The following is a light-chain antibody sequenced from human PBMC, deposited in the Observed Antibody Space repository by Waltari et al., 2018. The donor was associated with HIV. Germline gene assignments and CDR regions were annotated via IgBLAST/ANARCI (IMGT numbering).Light chain of an antibody. J-gene: IGLJ3*02. Sequence: QSALTPPPSVSGAPGQRVTISCTGTSSNIGTGSAVHWYQQLPGTAPKLLIYANTNRPSGVPDRFSGSKSGTSASLAITGLQAEDEADYYCQSYDSRLSGSVFGGGTKLTVL. CDR3: QSYDSRLSGSV. CDR2: ANT. CDR1: SSNIGTGSA. V-gene: IGLV1-40*01.